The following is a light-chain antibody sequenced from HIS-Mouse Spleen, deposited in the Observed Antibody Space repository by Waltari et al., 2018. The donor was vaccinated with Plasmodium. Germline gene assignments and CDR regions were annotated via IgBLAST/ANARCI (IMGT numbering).Light chain of an antibody. CDR1: ALQKKY. J-gene: IGLJ3*02. V-gene: IGLV3-10*01. CDR3: YSTDSSGNHRV. CDR2: EDS. Sequence: SYELTQPPSVSVSPGQTARTPCSADALQKKYAYWYQQKLGQAPVLVIYEDSKRPSGIPERFSGSSSGTMATLTISGAQVEDEADYYCYSTDSSGNHRVFGGGTKLTVL.